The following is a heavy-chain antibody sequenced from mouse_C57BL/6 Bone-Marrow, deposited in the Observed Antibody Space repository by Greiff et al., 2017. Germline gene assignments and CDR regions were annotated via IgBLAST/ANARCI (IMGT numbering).Heavy chain of an antibody. V-gene: IGHV1-80*01. J-gene: IGHJ2*01. Sequence: QVQLQQSGAELVKPWASVKLSCKASGYSFSSYWMNWLKQRPGKGLEWIGQFYPGDGDTNYNGKFKGKATLTADTSSSTAYMQLSSLTSEDSSAYFCARGSVRGFDYWGQGTTLTVSS. D-gene: IGHD2-5*01. CDR2: FYPGDGDT. CDR1: GYSFSSYW. CDR3: ARGSVRGFDY.